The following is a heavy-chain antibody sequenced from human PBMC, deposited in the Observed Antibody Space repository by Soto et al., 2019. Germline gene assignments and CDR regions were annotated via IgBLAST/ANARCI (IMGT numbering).Heavy chain of an antibody. CDR1: GDSISSGGYF. V-gene: IGHV4-31*02. J-gene: IGHJ5*02. CDR3: ARYRGDYLNWFDP. D-gene: IGHD4-17*01. CDR2: INYSGTT. Sequence: SETLSLTCTVSGDSISSGGYFWSWIRQHPGKGLEWIGYINYSGTTYYNPSLKCRVAISVDTSKNQFSLKLTSVTAADTALYYCARYRGDYLNWFDPWGQGTLVTVSS.